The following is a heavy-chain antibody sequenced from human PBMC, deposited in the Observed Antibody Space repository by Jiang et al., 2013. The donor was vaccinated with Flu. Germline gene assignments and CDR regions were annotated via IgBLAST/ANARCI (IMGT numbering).Heavy chain of an antibody. J-gene: IGHJ4*02. CDR2: IYSSGST. CDR1: GGSISNYY. Sequence: GPGLVKPSETLSLTCTVSGGSISNYYWSWIRQPPGKGLEWIGYIYSSGSTVYNPSLNSRVTISVDTSKNQVSLKLSSVTAADTAVYYCARSPGYYFDYWGQGNLVTVSS. D-gene: IGHD1-14*01. V-gene: IGHV4-59*01. CDR3: ARSPGYYFDY.